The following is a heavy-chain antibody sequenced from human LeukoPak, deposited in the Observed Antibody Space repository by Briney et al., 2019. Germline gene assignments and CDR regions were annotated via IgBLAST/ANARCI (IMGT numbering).Heavy chain of an antibody. CDR3: ARGCSGYDSYYGMDV. J-gene: IGHJ6*02. CDR2: IIPIFGIA. V-gene: IGHV1-69*04. CDR1: GGTFSSYA. Sequence: GASVKVSCRASGGTFSSYAISWVRQAPGQGLEWMGRIIPIFGIANYAQKFQGRVTITADKSTSTAYMELSSLRSEDTAVYYCARGCSGYDSYYGMDVWGQGTTVTVSS. D-gene: IGHD5-12*01.